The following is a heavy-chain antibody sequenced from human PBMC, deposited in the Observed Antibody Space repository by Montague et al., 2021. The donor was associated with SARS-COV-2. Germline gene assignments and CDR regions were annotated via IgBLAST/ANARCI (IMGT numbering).Heavy chain of an antibody. CDR3: AKGGETRDFDSARWGFDH. CDR1: GGSLSGSY. V-gene: IGHV4-34*01. D-gene: IGHD3-9*01. Sequence: SETLSLTCGVDGGSLSGSYWSWIRQAAGKGLEWIGDIDQSRSTNYNPSLAGRVTMSLDKSKNLFSLNLRSVTAADTAVYFCAKGGETRDFDSARWGFDHWGQGALVIVSS. J-gene: IGHJ5*02. CDR2: IDQSRST.